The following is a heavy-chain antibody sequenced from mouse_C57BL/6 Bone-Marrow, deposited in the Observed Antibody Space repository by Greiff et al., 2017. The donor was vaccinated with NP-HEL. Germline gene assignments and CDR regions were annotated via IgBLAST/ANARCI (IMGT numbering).Heavy chain of an antibody. J-gene: IGHJ1*03. V-gene: IGHV5-17*01. Sequence: EVQRVESGGGLVKPGGSLKLSCAASGFTFSDYGMHWVRQAPEKGLEWVAYISSGSSTIYYADTVKGRFTISRDNAKNTLFLQMTSLRSEDTAMYYCARGELRDWYFDVWGTGTTVTVSS. CDR2: ISSGSSTI. D-gene: IGHD1-1*01. CDR3: ARGELRDWYFDV. CDR1: GFTFSDYG.